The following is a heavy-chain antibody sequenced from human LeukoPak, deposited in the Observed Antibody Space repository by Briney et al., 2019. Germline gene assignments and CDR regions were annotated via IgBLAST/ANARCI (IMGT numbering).Heavy chain of an antibody. V-gene: IGHV3-23*03. CDR2: IYSGGST. CDR1: GFTFSSYA. Sequence: TGGSLRLSCAASGFTFSSYAMSWVRQAPGKGLEWVSVIYSGGSTYYADSVKGRFTISRDNSKNTLYLQMNSLRAEDTAVYYCASRAVVGYYYFDYWGRGTLVTVSS. D-gene: IGHD6-19*01. CDR3: ASRAVVGYYYFDY. J-gene: IGHJ4*02.